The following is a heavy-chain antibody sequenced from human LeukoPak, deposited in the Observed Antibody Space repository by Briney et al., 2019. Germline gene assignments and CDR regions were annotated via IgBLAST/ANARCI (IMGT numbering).Heavy chain of an antibody. J-gene: IGHJ6*02. D-gene: IGHD1-26*01. CDR1: GVSISSSSYY. Sequence: SETLSLTCTVSGVSISSSSYYWGWIRQPPGKGLEWIVRIYYSGSTYYNPSLKSRITICVNTSKNQFSLKLSSVTAADTAVYYCARLWEPRYGMDVWGQGTTVTVSS. CDR2: IYYSGST. CDR3: ARLWEPRYGMDV. V-gene: IGHV4-39*01.